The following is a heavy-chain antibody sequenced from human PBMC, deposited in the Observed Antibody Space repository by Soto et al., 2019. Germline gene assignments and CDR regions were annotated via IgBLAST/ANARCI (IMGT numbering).Heavy chain of an antibody. J-gene: IGHJ4*02. CDR1: GFTFSSYA. D-gene: IGHD4-17*01. Sequence: GGSLRLSCAASGFTFSSYAMSWVRQAPGKGLEWVSAISGSGGSTYYADSVKGRFTISRDNSKNTLYLQMNSLRAEDTAVYFCAKDPTDYVGGIDYWGQGTLVTVSS. V-gene: IGHV3-23*01. CDR2: ISGSGGST. CDR3: AKDPTDYVGGIDY.